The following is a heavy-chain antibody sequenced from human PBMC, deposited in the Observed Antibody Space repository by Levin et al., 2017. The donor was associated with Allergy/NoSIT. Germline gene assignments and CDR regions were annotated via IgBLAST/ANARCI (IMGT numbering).Heavy chain of an antibody. CDR3: ARDLSGRIPDLDY. Sequence: SVKVSCKASGGTFSSYTISWVRQAPGQGLEWMGRIIPILGIANYAQKFQGRVTITADKSTSTAYMELSSLRSEDTAVYYCARDLSGRIPDLDYWGQGTLVTVSS. J-gene: IGHJ4*02. V-gene: IGHV1-69*04. CDR1: GGTFSSYT. CDR2: IIPILGIA. D-gene: IGHD5-18*01.